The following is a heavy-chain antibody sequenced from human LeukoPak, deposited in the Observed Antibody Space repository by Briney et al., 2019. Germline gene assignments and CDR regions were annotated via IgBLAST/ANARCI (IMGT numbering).Heavy chain of an antibody. V-gene: IGHV7-4-1*02. D-gene: IGHD1-7*01. CDR3: GRGRGPHLNNGKYFFVDY. CDR2: INTKTGNP. CDR1: GYTFSTYA. Sequence: ASVKASCKTSGYTFSTYAINWVRQAPGQGLEWMGWINTKTGNPTYAPGFTGRSVFSLETSVTTAHLQISSLKAEDTAVYYCGRGRGPHLNNGKYFFVDYWGQGILVAVSS. J-gene: IGHJ4*02.